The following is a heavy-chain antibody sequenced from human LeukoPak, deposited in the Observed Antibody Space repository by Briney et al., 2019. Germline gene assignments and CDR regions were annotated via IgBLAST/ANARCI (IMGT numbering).Heavy chain of an antibody. CDR1: GGSISSYY. D-gene: IGHD3-3*02. V-gene: IGHV4-59*01. J-gene: IGHJ5*02. CDR2: IYYSGST. CDR3: AGRGLALGWLDP. Sequence: SETLSLTCTVSGGSISSYYWSWIRQPPGKGLEWIGYIYYSGSTNYNPSLKSRVTISVDTSKNQFSLKLSSVTAADTAVYYCAGRGLALGWLDPWGQGTLVTVSS.